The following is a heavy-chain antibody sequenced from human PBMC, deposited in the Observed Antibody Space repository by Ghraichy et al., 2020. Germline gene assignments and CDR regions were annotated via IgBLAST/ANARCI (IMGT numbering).Heavy chain of an antibody. Sequence: SETLSLTCAVYGGSFNGFYWTWIRQPPGKGLEWIGEINNSETSDYNPSLRGRVTMSVDTSKNQFSLKLQSVTAADTAVYYCARHSTRDFALDVWGPGTMVSVSS. CDR2: INNSETS. D-gene: IGHD1-1*01. CDR3: ARHSTRDFALDV. J-gene: IGHJ3*01. CDR1: GGSFNGFY. V-gene: IGHV4-34*01.